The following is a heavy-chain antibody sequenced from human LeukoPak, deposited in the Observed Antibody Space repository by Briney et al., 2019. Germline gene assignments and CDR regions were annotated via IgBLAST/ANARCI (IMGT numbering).Heavy chain of an antibody. CDR2: IYYSGST. V-gene: IGHV4-39*07. D-gene: IGHD3-10*01. Sequence: TSETLSLTCTVSGGSISSSSYYWGWIRQPPGKGLEWIGSIYYSGSTYYNPSLKSRVTISVDTSKNQFSLKLSSVTAADTAVYYCARGYGSGSYGSENRFDPWGQGTLVTVSS. CDR1: GGSISSSSYY. J-gene: IGHJ5*02. CDR3: ARGYGSGSYGSENRFDP.